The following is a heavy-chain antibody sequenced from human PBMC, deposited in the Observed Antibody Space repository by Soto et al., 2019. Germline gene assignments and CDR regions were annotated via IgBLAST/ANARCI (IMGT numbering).Heavy chain of an antibody. Sequence: ETLSLTCTVSGGSISSSSYYWGWIRQPPGKGLEWIGSIYYSGITYYNASLKSRVTISVDTSKNQFSLRLSSVTAADTAVYYCARRVGDYVHYSYGMHVCGQGTTVTVSS. D-gene: IGHD4-17*01. J-gene: IGHJ6*02. CDR1: GGSISSSSYY. CDR3: ARRVGDYVHYSYGMHV. CDR2: IYYSGIT. V-gene: IGHV4-39*01.